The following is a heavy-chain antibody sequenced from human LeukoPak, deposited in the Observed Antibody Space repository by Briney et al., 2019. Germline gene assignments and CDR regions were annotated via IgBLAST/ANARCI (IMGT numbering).Heavy chain of an antibody. CDR1: GFTFSNYA. CDR2: ISFDGSNI. Sequence: PGGSLRLSCAASGFTFSNYAMHWVRQAPGKGLEWVAIISFDGSNICYADSVKGRFTISRDNSKNTLYLQMNSLRAEDTAVYYCARARPIDYWGQGTLVTVSS. CDR3: ARARPIDY. V-gene: IGHV3-30-3*01. J-gene: IGHJ4*02. D-gene: IGHD3-22*01.